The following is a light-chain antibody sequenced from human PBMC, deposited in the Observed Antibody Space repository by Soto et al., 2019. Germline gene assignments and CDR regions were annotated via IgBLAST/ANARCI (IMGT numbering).Light chain of an antibody. CDR1: SSDVGGYNY. Sequence: SVLTQPPSAPGSPGQSVAISCTGTSSDVGGYNYVSWYQQHPGKAPKLMSYEVNKRPSGVPDRFSGSKSGNTASLTVSGLQAEDEADYYCSSYAGSSNVFGTGTKVTVL. CDR3: SSYAGSSNV. J-gene: IGLJ1*01. CDR2: EVN. V-gene: IGLV2-8*01.